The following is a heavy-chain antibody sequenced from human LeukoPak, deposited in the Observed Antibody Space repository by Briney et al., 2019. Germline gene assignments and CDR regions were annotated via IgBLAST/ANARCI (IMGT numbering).Heavy chain of an antibody. Sequence: PSETLSLTCTVSGGSISSGVYYWSWLRQHPGKGLEWIGYIYYSGSTYYNPSLKSRVTISVDTSKNQFSLKLSSVTAADTAVYYCARGGTSSAAAPFDYWGQGTLVTVSS. CDR1: GGSISSGVYY. CDR3: ARGGTSSAAAPFDY. D-gene: IGHD6-13*01. CDR2: IYYSGST. V-gene: IGHV4-31*03. J-gene: IGHJ4*02.